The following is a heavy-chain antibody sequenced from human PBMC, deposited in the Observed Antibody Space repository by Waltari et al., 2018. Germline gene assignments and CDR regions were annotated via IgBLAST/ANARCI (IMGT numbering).Heavy chain of an antibody. CDR2: IYYSGST. CDR1: GGSISSYY. Sequence: QVQLQESGPGLVKPSETLSLTCTVSGGSISSYYWSWIRQPPGKGLEWIGYIYYSGSTNYNPSRKSRVTISVDTSKNQFSLKLSSVTAADTAVYYCARDEAGSSSWYDGFDPWGQGTLVTVSS. J-gene: IGHJ5*02. V-gene: IGHV4-59*01. D-gene: IGHD6-13*01. CDR3: ARDEAGSSSWYDGFDP.